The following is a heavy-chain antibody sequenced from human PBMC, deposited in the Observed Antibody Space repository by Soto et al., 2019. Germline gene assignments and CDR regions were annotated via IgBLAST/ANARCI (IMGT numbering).Heavy chain of an antibody. D-gene: IGHD2-15*01. Sequence: PSETLSLTCTVSGGSISSGGYYWSWIRQHPGKGLEWIGYIYYSGSTYYNPSLKSRVTISVDTSKNQFSLKLSSVTAADTAVYYCARARVAASRYYYGMDVWGQGTTVTVSS. V-gene: IGHV4-31*03. CDR1: GGSISSGGYY. CDR2: IYYSGST. J-gene: IGHJ6*02. CDR3: ARARVAASRYYYGMDV.